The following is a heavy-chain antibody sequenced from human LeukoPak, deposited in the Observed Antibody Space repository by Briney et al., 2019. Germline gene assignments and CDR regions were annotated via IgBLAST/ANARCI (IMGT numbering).Heavy chain of an antibody. J-gene: IGHJ6*03. CDR2: ISAYNGNT. CDR1: GYTFTSYG. D-gene: IGHD2-15*01. CDR3: ARVGPTILIPPYYYYSYMDV. Sequence: ASVKVSCKASGYTFTSYGISWVRQAPGQGLEWMGWISAYNGNTNYAQKLQGRVTMTTDTSTSTAYMELRSLRSDDTAGYYCARVGPTILIPPYYYYSYMDVWGKGTTVTVSS. V-gene: IGHV1-18*01.